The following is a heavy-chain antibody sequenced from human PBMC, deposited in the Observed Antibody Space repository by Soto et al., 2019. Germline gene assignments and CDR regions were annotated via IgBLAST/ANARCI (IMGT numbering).Heavy chain of an antibody. CDR3: ARDYFTTWYDYYYYGMDV. Sequence: ASVKVSCKASGYTFTSYGISWVRQAPGQGLEWMGWISAYNGNTSYAQKLQGRVTMTTDTSTSTAYMELRSLRSDDTAVYYCARDYFTTWYDYYYYGMDVWGQGTTVTVSS. CDR1: GYTFTSYG. V-gene: IGHV1-18*01. CDR2: ISAYNGNT. D-gene: IGHD6-13*01. J-gene: IGHJ6*02.